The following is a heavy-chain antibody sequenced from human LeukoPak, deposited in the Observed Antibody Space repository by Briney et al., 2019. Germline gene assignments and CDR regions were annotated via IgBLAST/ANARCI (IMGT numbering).Heavy chain of an antibody. CDR3: ARGPNSNWSGLDF. CDR1: GFSFSGHW. J-gene: IGHJ4*02. Sequence: GGSLRLSCTASGFSFSGHWMHWARQLPGKGLVWVSRISPTGSTTSYADSVKGRFTVSKDNAKNTLYLQVNNLRAEDTAVYYCARGPNSNWSGLDFWGQGTLLTVSS. V-gene: IGHV3-74*01. D-gene: IGHD6-6*01. CDR2: ISPTGSTT.